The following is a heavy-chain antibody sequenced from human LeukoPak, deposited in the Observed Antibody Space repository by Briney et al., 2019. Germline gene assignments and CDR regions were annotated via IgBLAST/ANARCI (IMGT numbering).Heavy chain of an antibody. CDR1: GFTFSSHW. CDR3: AKDILRWSFDY. CDR2: IGNVDRDT. Sequence: GGSLRLSCAAFGFTFSSHWMSWVRQAPGKGLEWVSAIGNVDRDTYYADSVKGRFTISRDSSKNTLYLQMNSLTAEDTAVYYCAKDILRWSFDYWGQGTLVTVSS. V-gene: IGHV3-23*01. D-gene: IGHD4-23*01. J-gene: IGHJ4*02.